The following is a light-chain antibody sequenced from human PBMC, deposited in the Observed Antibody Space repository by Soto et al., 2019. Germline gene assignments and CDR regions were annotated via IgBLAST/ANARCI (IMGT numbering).Light chain of an antibody. Sequence: DIQMTQSPSSLSASVGDRVTITCRASQSISSYLNWYQQKPGKAPKLLIYGASSLQSGVPSRFSGSESGTDFTLTITSLQPEDFATYCCQQSYNIPRTFGQGTKLEIK. V-gene: IGKV1-39*01. CDR1: QSISSY. J-gene: IGKJ2*01. CDR3: QQSYNIPRT. CDR2: GAS.